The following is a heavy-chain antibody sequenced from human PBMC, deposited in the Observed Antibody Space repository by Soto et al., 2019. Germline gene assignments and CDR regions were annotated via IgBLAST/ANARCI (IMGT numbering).Heavy chain of an antibody. CDR1: GFTFSSYS. CDR2: ISSSSSYI. Sequence: GGSLRLSCAASGFTFSSYSMNWVRQAPGKGLEWVSSISSSSSYIYYADSVKGRFTISRDNAKNSLYLQMNSLRAEDTAVYYCASDHVPVDIVATMPYYYYYGMDVWGQGTTVTVSS. CDR3: ASDHVPVDIVATMPYYYYYGMDV. V-gene: IGHV3-21*01. D-gene: IGHD5-12*01. J-gene: IGHJ6*02.